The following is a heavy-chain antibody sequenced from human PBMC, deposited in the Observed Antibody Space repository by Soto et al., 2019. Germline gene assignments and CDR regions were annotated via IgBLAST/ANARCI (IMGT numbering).Heavy chain of an antibody. CDR1: GFTFSSYG. CDR2: ISYDGSNK. CDR3: AKDSLATMTTVTLDY. D-gene: IGHD4-17*01. V-gene: IGHV3-30*18. Sequence: PGGSLRLSCAASGFTFSSYGMHWVRQAPGKGLEWVAVISYDGSNKYYADSVKGRFTISRDNSKNTLYLQMNSLRAEDTAVYYCAKDSLATMTTVTLDYWGQGTLVTVSS. J-gene: IGHJ4*02.